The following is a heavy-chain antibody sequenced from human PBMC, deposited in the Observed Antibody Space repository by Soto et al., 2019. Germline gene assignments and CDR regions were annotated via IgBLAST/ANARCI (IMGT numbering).Heavy chain of an antibody. V-gene: IGHV4-39*01. CDR2: IRSSGST. Sequence: PSETLSLTCTVSGGSISSYYCAWIRQPPGKGLEWIGSIRSSGSTYYNPSLKSRVTISVDTSQNQFSLSLTSVTAADTAVYYCARHPDDFSNYRWFGPWGQGTLVTVSS. J-gene: IGHJ5*02. CDR1: GGSISSYY. CDR3: ARHPDDFSNYRWFGP. D-gene: IGHD4-4*01.